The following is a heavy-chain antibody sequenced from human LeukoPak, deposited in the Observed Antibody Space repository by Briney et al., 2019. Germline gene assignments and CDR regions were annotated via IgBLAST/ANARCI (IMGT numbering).Heavy chain of an antibody. J-gene: IGHJ4*02. V-gene: IGHV4-34*01. CDR3: ASETGTAKRITIFGVVFDY. CDR1: GGSFSGYY. Sequence: SETLSLTCAVYGGSFSGYYWSSIRRPPGKGLEWIGSIYYSGSTYYNPSLKSRVTISVDTSKNQFSLKLSSVTAADTAVYYCASETGTAKRITIFGVVFDYWGQGTLVTVSS. D-gene: IGHD3-3*01. CDR2: IYYSGST.